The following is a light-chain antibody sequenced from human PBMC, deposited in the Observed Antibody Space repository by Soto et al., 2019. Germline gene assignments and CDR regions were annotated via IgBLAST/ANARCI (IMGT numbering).Light chain of an antibody. V-gene: IGKV1-5*01. CDR3: LQHKSYPYT. Sequence: DIQMTQSPSTLSASIGDTVTIACRASQSVSSWLAWYQQKPGRAPRLLIYDASSLEDGVPSRFSGSGSGTEFTLTISSLQPDDFATYFCLQHKSYPYTFGQGTKLEI. CDR1: QSVSSW. J-gene: IGKJ2*01. CDR2: DAS.